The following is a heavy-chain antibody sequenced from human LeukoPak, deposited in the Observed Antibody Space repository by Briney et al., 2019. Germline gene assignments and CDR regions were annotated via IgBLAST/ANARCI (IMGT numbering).Heavy chain of an antibody. CDR3: ARDPYDILTGYYDY. CDR1: GYTFTDYY. V-gene: IGHV1-2*02. J-gene: IGHJ4*02. Sequence: ASVKVSCKASGYTFTDYYMHWVRQAPGQGLEWMGWINPNSGGTNYAQKFQGRVTMTRDTSISTAYTELSRLRSDDTAVYYCARDPYDILTGYYDYWGQGTLVTVSS. D-gene: IGHD3-9*01. CDR2: INPNSGGT.